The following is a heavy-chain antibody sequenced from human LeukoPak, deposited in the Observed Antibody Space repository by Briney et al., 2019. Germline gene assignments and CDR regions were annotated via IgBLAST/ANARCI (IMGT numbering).Heavy chain of an antibody. CDR2: IRNKANSYTT. Sequence: GGSLRLSCAASRFTFSDHYMDWVRQAPGKGLEWVGRIRNKANSYTTEYAASVKGRFTISRDDSKNSLYLQMNSLKTEDTAVYYCARGRLGGSGSYYNVLDYWGQGTLVTVSS. CDR3: ARGRLGGSGSYYNVLDY. D-gene: IGHD3-10*01. V-gene: IGHV3-72*01. CDR1: RFTFSDHY. J-gene: IGHJ4*02.